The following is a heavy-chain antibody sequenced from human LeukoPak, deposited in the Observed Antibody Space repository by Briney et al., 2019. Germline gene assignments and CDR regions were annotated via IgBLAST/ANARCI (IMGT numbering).Heavy chain of an antibody. J-gene: IGHJ6*03. CDR1: GYTFTGYY. CDR3: ARGRIFGVDLDYYYYMDV. D-gene: IGHD3-3*02. Sequence: ASVKVSCKASGYTFTGYYMHWVRQAPGQGLEWMGWINPNSGGTNYAQKFQGRVTMTRDTSISTAYMELSRLRSDDTAVYYCARGRIFGVDLDYYYYMDVWGKGTTVTVSS. CDR2: INPNSGGT. V-gene: IGHV1-2*02.